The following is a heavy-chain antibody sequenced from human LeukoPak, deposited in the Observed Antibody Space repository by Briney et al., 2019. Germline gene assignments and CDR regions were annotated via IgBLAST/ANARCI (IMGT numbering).Heavy chain of an antibody. Sequence: GGSLRLSCAVSGFNFSIYWMTWVRQAPGKGLEWVSTISGSGASTYYADSVKGRFTISRDNSKNTLYLQMNSQRAEDTAVYYCAKLGDYGSTWYRRPFDYWGQGTLVTATS. V-gene: IGHV3-23*01. CDR3: AKLGDYGSTWYRRPFDY. J-gene: IGHJ4*02. CDR1: GFNFSIYW. CDR2: ISGSGAST. D-gene: IGHD6-13*01.